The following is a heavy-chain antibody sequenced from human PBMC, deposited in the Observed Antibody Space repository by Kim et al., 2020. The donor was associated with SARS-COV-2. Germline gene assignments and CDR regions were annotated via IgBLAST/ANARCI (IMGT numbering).Heavy chain of an antibody. CDR1: GGSISSGGYY. CDR2: IYYSGST. D-gene: IGHD4-17*01. Sequence: SETLSLTCTVSGGSISSGGYYWSWIRQHPGKGLEWIGYIYYSGSTYYNPSLKSRVTISVDTSKNQFSLKLSSVTAADRAVYYCARDGPTVTTVLAYYYCMDVWGQGTTVTVSS. V-gene: IGHV4-31*03. CDR3: ARDGPTVTTVLAYYYCMDV. J-gene: IGHJ6*02.